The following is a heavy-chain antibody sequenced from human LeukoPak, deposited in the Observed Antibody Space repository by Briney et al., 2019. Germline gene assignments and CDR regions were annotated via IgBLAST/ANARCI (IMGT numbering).Heavy chain of an antibody. CDR3: AKDRGYYVDTGTINF. J-gene: IGHJ4*02. V-gene: IGHV3-23*01. Sequence: GGSLRLSCAASGFIFSNYGMNWVRQAPGKGLEWVAAISASGSATSYADSVRGRFTISRDNSKSTTYLQMNSLRAEDTAVFYCAKDRGYYVDTGTINFWGQGTLVTVSS. D-gene: IGHD2-15*01. CDR2: ISASGSAT. CDR1: GFIFSNYG.